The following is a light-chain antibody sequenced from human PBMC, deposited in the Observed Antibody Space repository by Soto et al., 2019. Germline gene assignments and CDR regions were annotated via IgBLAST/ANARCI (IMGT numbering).Light chain of an antibody. CDR2: NNN. Sequence: QAVVTQPPSVSAAPGQKVTISCSGSRSNIGNNYVAWYQQFPGTVPKLLIYNNNGRPSGTPDRFSGSASGTSATLTITGRQTGDEADYFCVTWDTSLRTGVIGGGTKLTVL. J-gene: IGLJ3*02. V-gene: IGLV1-51*01. CDR1: RSNIGNNY. CDR3: VTWDTSLRTGV.